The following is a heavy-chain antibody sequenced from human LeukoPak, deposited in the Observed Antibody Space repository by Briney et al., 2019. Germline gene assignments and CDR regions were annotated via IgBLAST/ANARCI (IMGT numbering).Heavy chain of an antibody. Sequence: ETLSLTCTVSGGSISSDYWSWIRQPPGKGLEWIGYVYYSGITNYNPSLKSRVTISVGTSKNHFSLKLTSVTAADTAVYYCARLLGWSGPINWFDPWGRGTLVTVSS. CDR1: GGSISSDY. CDR2: VYYSGIT. D-gene: IGHD3-3*01. V-gene: IGHV4-59*08. J-gene: IGHJ5*02. CDR3: ARLLGWSGPINWFDP.